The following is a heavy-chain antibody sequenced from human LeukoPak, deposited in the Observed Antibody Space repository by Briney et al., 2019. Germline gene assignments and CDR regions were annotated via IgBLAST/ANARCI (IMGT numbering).Heavy chain of an antibody. V-gene: IGHV3-48*04. D-gene: IGHD3-10*02. Sequence: GGSLRLSCAASGFTFSSYSMNWVRQAPGKGLEWVSYITFSSSIIYYAGSVKGRFTISRDNAKNSLYLQMNSLRAEDTAVYYCAELGITMIGGVWGKGTTVTISS. J-gene: IGHJ6*04. CDR1: GFTFSSYS. CDR2: ITFSSSII. CDR3: AELGITMIGGV.